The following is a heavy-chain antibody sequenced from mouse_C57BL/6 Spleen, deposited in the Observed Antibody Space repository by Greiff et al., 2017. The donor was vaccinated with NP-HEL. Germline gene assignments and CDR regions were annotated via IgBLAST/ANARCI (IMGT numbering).Heavy chain of an antibody. CDR3: ARGLWLRDAMDY. J-gene: IGHJ4*01. CDR1: GYAFSSYW. V-gene: IGHV1-80*01. D-gene: IGHD2-2*01. Sequence: QVQLQQSGAELVKPGASVKISCKASGYAFSSYWMNWVKQRPGKGLEWIGQIYPGDGDTNYNGKFKGKATLTADKSSSTAYMQLSSLTSEDSAVYFCARGLWLRDAMDYWGQGTSVTVSS. CDR2: IYPGDGDT.